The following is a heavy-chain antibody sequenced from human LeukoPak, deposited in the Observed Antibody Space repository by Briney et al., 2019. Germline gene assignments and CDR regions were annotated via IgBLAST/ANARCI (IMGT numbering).Heavy chain of an antibody. J-gene: IGHJ4*02. CDR1: GGSISSGSYY. CDR3: ARRERRNYYDSSGYYPYRATHFDY. Sequence: SQTLSLTCTVSGGSISSGSYYWSWIRQPPGKGLEWIGEINHSGSTNYNPSLKSRITISVDTSKNQFSLKLSSVTAADTAVYYCARRERRNYYDSSGYYPYRATHFDYWGQGTLVTVSS. V-gene: IGHV4-39*07. D-gene: IGHD3-22*01. CDR2: INHSGST.